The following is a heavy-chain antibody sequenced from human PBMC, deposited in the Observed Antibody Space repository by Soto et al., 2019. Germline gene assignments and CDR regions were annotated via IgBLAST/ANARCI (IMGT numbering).Heavy chain of an antibody. D-gene: IGHD6-19*01. CDR1: GFTISGST. CDR2: IRSTANIYAT. V-gene: IGHV3-73*02. Sequence: DVLLVESGGGLVQPGGCLKLSCTASGFTISGSTLHWVRQASGKGLERVGRIRSTANIYATAYVASVKGRFTISRDDSKNTAYLQMDNLKSEDTAVYYCTKHPDKQWLVLDAFDIWGQGTMVTVSS. CDR3: TKHPDKQWLVLDAFDI. J-gene: IGHJ3*02.